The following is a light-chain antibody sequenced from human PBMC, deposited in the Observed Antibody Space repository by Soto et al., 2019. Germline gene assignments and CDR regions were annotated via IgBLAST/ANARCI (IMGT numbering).Light chain of an antibody. CDR3: QQYNSYST. V-gene: IGKV1-5*01. Sequence: DIHMTQSPSTLSASVGDSVTITCRASERISGWLAWYQQKPGKAPKLLIYDASSLQSGVPTRFSGGGSGTEFTLTIISLQPDDFATYYCQQYNSYSTFGPGTIVEI. J-gene: IGKJ3*01. CDR1: ERISGW. CDR2: DAS.